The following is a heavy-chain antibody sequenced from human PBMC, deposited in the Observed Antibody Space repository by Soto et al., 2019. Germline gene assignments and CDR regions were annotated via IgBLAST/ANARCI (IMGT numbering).Heavy chain of an antibody. V-gene: IGHV4-31*03. Sequence: QVQLQESGPGLVKPSQTLSLTCTVSGGSISSGGYYWSWIRQHPGKGLEWIGYIYYSGSTYYNPYLKSRVTISVDTSKNQFSLKLSSVTAADTAVYYCARVWSIAAAPWFDPWGQGTLVTVSS. CDR2: IYYSGST. J-gene: IGHJ5*02. CDR3: ARVWSIAAAPWFDP. CDR1: GGSISSGGYY. D-gene: IGHD6-13*01.